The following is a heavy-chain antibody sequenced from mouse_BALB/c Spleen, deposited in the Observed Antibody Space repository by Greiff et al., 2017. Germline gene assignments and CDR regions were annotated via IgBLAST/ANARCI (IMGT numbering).Heavy chain of an antibody. CDR1: GYTFTNYW. Sequence: VQLQQSGAELVRPGTSVKISCKASGYTFTNYWLGWVKQRPGHGLEWIGDIYPGGGYTNYNEKFKGKATLTADTSSSTAYMQLSSLTSEDSAVYFCARAYYGNPYAMDYWGQGTSVTVSS. V-gene: IGHV1-63*02. J-gene: IGHJ4*01. CDR2: IYPGGGYT. D-gene: IGHD2-10*01. CDR3: ARAYYGNPYAMDY.